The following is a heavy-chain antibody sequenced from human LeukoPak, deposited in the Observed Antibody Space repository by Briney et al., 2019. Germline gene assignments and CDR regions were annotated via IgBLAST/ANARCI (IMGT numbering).Heavy chain of an antibody. CDR1: GFTFSDYY. CDR3: ARDRAYCGGDCYEPHFGY. V-gene: IGHV3-11*01. D-gene: IGHD2-21*02. J-gene: IGHJ4*02. Sequence: GGSLRLSCAASGFTFSDYYMSWIRQAPGKGLEWVSYISSSGSTIYYADSVKGRFTISRDNAKNSLYLQMNSLRAEDTAVYYCARDRAYCGGDCYEPHFGYWGQGTLVTVSS. CDR2: ISSSGSTI.